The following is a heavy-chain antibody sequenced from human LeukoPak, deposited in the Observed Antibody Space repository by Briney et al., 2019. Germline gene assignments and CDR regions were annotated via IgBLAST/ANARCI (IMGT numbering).Heavy chain of an antibody. D-gene: IGHD5-24*01. J-gene: IGHJ4*02. V-gene: IGHV4-59*01. CDR2: IYYSGST. Sequence: PSETLSLTCTVSGGSISSYYWSWIRQPPGKGLEWIGYIYYSGSTNYNPSLKSRVTISVDTSKNQSSLKLSSVTAADTAVYYCARWDEMATADYWGQGTLVTVSS. CDR3: ARWDEMATADY. CDR1: GGSISSYY.